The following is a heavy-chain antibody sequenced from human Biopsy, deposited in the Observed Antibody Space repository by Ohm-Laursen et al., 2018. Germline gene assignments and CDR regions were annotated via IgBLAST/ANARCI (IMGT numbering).Heavy chain of an antibody. V-gene: IGHV3-30*18. Sequence: SLRLSCAASGFSFSSYGMYWVRQAPGKGLEWVAFIFYDGSNTYYADSVKGRFTISRDNSRDTLYLQMSSLRAEDTAVYYCAKDRYNYTPIGGFSMDVWGQGTTVTVSS. CDR1: GFSFSSYG. CDR3: AKDRYNYTPIGGFSMDV. CDR2: IFYDGSNT. D-gene: IGHD5-18*01. J-gene: IGHJ6*02.